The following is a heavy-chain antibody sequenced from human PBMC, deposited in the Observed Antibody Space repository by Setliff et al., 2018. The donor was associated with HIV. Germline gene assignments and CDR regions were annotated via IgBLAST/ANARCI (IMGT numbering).Heavy chain of an antibody. Sequence: SVKVSCKASGGTFNNYAISWVRQASGQGLEWMGGIIPILGTTNYAQKIQGRVKFSADESTGTAYMDLTRLRVDDTAIYYCARGTWMQARWWFDSWGQGTQVTVSS. J-gene: IGHJ5*01. D-gene: IGHD5-18*01. CDR2: IIPILGTT. V-gene: IGHV1-69*13. CDR3: ARGTWMQARWWFDS. CDR1: GGTFNNYA.